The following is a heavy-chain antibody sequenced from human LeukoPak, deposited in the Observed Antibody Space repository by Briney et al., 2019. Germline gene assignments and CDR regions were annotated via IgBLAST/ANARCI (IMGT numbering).Heavy chain of an antibody. CDR3: ARDVVVPAAQHYYYYGMDV. CDR1: GGTFSSYA. D-gene: IGHD2-2*01. Sequence: GASMKVSCKASGGTFSSYAISWVRQAPGQGLEWMGRIIPILGIANYAQKFQGRVTITADKSTSTAYMELSSLRSEDTAVYYCARDVVVPAAQHYYYYGMDVWGQGTTVTVSS. J-gene: IGHJ6*02. V-gene: IGHV1-69*04. CDR2: IIPILGIA.